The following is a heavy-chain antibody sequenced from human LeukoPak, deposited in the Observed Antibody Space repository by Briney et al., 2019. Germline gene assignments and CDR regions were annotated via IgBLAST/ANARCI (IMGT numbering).Heavy chain of an antibody. CDR2: ISGSGGST. CDR1: GFTFSSYV. V-gene: IGHV3-23*01. D-gene: IGHD1-26*01. CDR3: AKEPIVGATTRHWFDP. Sequence: PGGALRLSCAASGFTFSSYVMSWVRQAPGKGLEWVSAISGSGGSTYYADSVKGRFTISRDNSKNTLYLQMNSLRAEDTAVYYCAKEPIVGATTRHWFDPWGQGTLVTVSS. J-gene: IGHJ5*02.